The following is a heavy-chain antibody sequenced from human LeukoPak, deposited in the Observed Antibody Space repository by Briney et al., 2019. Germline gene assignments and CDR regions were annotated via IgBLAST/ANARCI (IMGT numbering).Heavy chain of an antibody. Sequence: ASVTVSCMASGYTFTTYDMTWVRQAAGQGLEWMGWMNPGSGDTAYAQKFQDRVTMTRDTSISTAYMELSSLESEDTAIYYCARGLGDYNTDWFPVSGYWGQGTLVTVSS. CDR3: ARGLGDYNTDWFPVSGY. J-gene: IGHJ4*02. D-gene: IGHD3-9*01. CDR2: MNPGSGDT. CDR1: GYTFTTYD. V-gene: IGHV1-8*01.